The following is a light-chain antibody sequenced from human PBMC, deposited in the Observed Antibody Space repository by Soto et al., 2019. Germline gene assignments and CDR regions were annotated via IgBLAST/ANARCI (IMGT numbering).Light chain of an antibody. Sequence: EIVLTQSPGTLSLSPGERATLSCRASQSVSSSYLAWYQQKPGQAPRLLIYGASSRATVIPDRFSGSGSGTDFTLTISRLEPEDFAVYYCPQYGSSPRTFGGGTKVEIK. CDR3: PQYGSSPRT. J-gene: IGKJ4*01. CDR1: QSVSSSY. CDR2: GAS. V-gene: IGKV3-20*01.